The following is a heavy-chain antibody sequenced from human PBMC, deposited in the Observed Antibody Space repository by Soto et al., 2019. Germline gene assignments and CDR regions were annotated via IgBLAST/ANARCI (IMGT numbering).Heavy chain of an antibody. CDR3: GTVFDL. Sequence: EEQVVESGGGLVQPGGSLRLSCAASGFIFTGHWMHWVRQGPEKGLDWVSGINNDGGATFYADSVKGRFTISRDNSNNMVYLQMNSLGAEDSAVYYCGTVFDLWGHGTQVTVSS. CDR2: INNDGGAT. CDR1: GFIFTGHW. V-gene: IGHV3-74*01. J-gene: IGHJ5*02. D-gene: IGHD4-4*01.